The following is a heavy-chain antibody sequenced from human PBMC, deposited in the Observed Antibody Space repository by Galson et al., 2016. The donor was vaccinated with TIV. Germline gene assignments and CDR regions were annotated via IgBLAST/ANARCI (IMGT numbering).Heavy chain of an antibody. J-gene: IGHJ4*02. D-gene: IGHD6-13*01. CDR2: INPSGGST. V-gene: IGHV1-46*01. CDR3: ASSGYSSSWWTFDY. CDR1: GYTFTSYY. Sequence: SVKVSCKASGYTFTSYYMHWVRQSPGQGLEWMGIINPSGGSTSYDQTFQGRVTMTRGTSTSTVYMELRSLRSEDTAVYYCASSGYSSSWWTFDYWGQGALVTVSS.